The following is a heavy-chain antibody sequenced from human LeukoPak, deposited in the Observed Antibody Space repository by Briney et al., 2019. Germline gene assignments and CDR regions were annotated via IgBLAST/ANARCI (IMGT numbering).Heavy chain of an antibody. CDR2: IYYSGST. Sequence: SETLSLTCTVSGGSISSGGYYWGWIRQHPGKGLEWIGYIYYSGSTYYNPSLKSRVTISVDTSKNQFSLKLSSVTAADTAVYYCATGFPGYCSSTSCYGLWGQGTLVTVSS. CDR1: GGSISSGGYY. J-gene: IGHJ4*02. V-gene: IGHV4-31*03. D-gene: IGHD2-2*01. CDR3: ATGFPGYCSSTSCYGL.